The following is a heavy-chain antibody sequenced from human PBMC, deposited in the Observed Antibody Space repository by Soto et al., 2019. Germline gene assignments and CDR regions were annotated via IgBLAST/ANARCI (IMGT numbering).Heavy chain of an antibody. CDR2: IWHDGSNK. J-gene: IGHJ4*02. D-gene: IGHD1-26*01. CDR3: TRAAIRGELLDY. Sequence: PGGSLRLSCAASGFTFNNYGMHWVSQAPGKGLEWVALIWHDGSNKGYADSVKGRFTISRDNSKNTLNLQMNSLRVEDTAVYYCTRAAIRGELLDYWGQGTQVTVSS. V-gene: IGHV3-33*01. CDR1: GFTFNNYG.